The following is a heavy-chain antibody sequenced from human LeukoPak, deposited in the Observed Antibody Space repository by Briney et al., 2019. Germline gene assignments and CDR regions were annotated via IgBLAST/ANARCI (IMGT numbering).Heavy chain of an antibody. CDR2: ISGSGGST. CDR3: AKDTASGSYFDY. V-gene: IGHV3-23*01. D-gene: IGHD1-26*01. Sequence: GGSLRHSCAASGFTFSSYAMSWVRQAPGKGLEWVSAISGSGGSTYYADSVKGRFTISRDNSKNTLYLQMNSLRAEDTAVYYCAKDTASGSYFDYWGQGTLVTVSS. CDR1: GFTFSSYA. J-gene: IGHJ4*02.